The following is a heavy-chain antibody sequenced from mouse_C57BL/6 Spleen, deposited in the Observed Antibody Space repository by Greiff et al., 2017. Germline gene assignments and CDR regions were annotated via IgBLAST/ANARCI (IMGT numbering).Heavy chain of an antibody. J-gene: IGHJ1*03. D-gene: IGHD1-2*01. CDR2: FHPYNDDT. CDR1: GYTFTTYP. V-gene: IGHV1-47*01. CDR3: ARRGYYGDWYFDV. Sequence: VQLQQSGAELVKPGASVKMSCKASGYTFTTYPIEWMKQNHGKSLEWIGNFHPYNDDTKYDEKFKGKATLTVEKSSSTVYLELSRLTSDDSAVYYCARRGYYGDWYFDVWGTGTTVTVSS.